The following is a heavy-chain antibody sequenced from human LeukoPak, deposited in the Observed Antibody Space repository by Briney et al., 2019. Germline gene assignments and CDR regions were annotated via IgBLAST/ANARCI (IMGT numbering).Heavy chain of an antibody. J-gene: IGHJ6*02. CDR3: ARDSEHSYYYYGMDV. CDR2: INPSGGST. V-gene: IGHV1-46*01. D-gene: IGHD1/OR15-1a*01. Sequence: GASVKVSCKASGYTFTSYYIHWVRQAPGQGLERMGIINPSGGSTSYAQKFQGRVTMIRDTSTSTVYMELSSLRSEDTAVYYCARDSEHSYYYYGMDVWGQGTTVTVSS. CDR1: GYTFTSYY.